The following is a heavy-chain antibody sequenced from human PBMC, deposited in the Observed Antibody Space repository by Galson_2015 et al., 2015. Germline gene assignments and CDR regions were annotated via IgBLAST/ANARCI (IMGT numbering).Heavy chain of an antibody. CDR2: ISYVGSNK. Sequence: SLRLSCAASGFTFSSYAMHWVRQAPGKGLEWVAVISYVGSNKYYADSVKGRSTISRDNSKNTLYLQMNSLRAEDTAVYYCASPKGIARGGGLDYWGQGTLVTVSS. V-gene: IGHV3-30-3*01. CDR3: ASPKGIARGGGLDY. D-gene: IGHD6-13*01. CDR1: GFTFSSYA. J-gene: IGHJ4*02.